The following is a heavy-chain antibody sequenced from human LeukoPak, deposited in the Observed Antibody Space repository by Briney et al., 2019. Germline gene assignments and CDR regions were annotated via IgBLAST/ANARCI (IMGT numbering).Heavy chain of an antibody. J-gene: IGHJ4*02. CDR1: GFTFSSYW. CDR3: ASPHVDTAMGFDY. D-gene: IGHD5-18*01. Sequence: PGGSLRLSCAASGFTFSSYWMHWVRQAPGKGLEWVAVISYDGSNKYYADSVKGRFTISRDNSKNTLYLQMNSLRAEDTAVYYCASPHVDTAMGFDYWGQGTLVIVSS. V-gene: IGHV3-30*03. CDR2: ISYDGSNK.